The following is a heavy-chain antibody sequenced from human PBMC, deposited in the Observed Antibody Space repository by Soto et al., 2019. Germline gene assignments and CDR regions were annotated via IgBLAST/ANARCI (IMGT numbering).Heavy chain of an antibody. Sequence: QVQLQESGPGLVKPSGTLSLTCAVSGGSISSSNWWSWVRQPPGKGLEWIGEIYYSGSTNYNPSLRRRVTISADKYKNQFSLTLSSVTAADTAVYYCARAADYGEPYYSYGMDVWGQGTTVTVSS. CDR2: IYYSGST. D-gene: IGHD4-17*01. J-gene: IGHJ6*02. CDR1: GGSISSSNW. CDR3: ARAADYGEPYYSYGMDV. V-gene: IGHV4-4*02.